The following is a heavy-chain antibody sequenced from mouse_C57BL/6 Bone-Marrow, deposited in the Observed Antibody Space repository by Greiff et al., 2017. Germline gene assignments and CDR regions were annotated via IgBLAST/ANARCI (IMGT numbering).Heavy chain of an antibody. D-gene: IGHD3-3*01. CDR2: ISYDGSH. J-gene: IGHJ3*01. Sequence: ESGPGLVKPSQSLSLTCSVTGYSITSGYYWNWIRQFPGNKLEWMGYISYDGSHNYNPSLKNLISITRDTSKNQFFLKLNSVTTEDTATYYCARGQRGFAYWGQGTLVTVSA. CDR3: ARGQRGFAY. CDR1: GYSITSGYY. V-gene: IGHV3-6*01.